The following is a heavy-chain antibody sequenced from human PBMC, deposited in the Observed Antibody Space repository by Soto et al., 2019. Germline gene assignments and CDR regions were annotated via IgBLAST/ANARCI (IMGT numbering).Heavy chain of an antibody. Sequence: QVQLVQSGPEVKKPGASVKVSCTPSGYTFTNYGVNWVRQAPGQGLEWMGWIGADSGDTKYAQKFQGRVTMTTDTSTRTAYMELRSLRFDDSAVYYCARGGRYSSSSDLTYWGQGTLVTVSS. J-gene: IGHJ4*02. CDR1: GYTFTNYG. D-gene: IGHD6-6*01. CDR2: IGADSGDT. CDR3: ARGGRYSSSSDLTY. V-gene: IGHV1-18*04.